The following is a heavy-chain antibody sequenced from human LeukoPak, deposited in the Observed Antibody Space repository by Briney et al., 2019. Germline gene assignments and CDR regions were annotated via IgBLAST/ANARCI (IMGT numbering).Heavy chain of an antibody. J-gene: IGHJ3*02. CDR2: INPNSGGT. CDR1: GYIFTGYY. Sequence: GASVKVSCKTSGYIFTGYYMYWVRQAPGQGLEWMGWINPNSGGTNYAQKFQGRVTMTRDTSISTAYMELSRLRSDDTAVYYCAREESDAFDIWGQGTMVTVSS. V-gene: IGHV1-2*02. CDR3: AREESDAFDI.